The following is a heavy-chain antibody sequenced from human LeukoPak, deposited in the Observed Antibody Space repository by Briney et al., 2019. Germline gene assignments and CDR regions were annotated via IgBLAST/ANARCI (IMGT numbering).Heavy chain of an antibody. D-gene: IGHD1-26*01. CDR1: GGSISSSSYY. V-gene: IGHV4-39*01. Sequence: SETLSLTCTVSGGSISSSSYYWRWIRQPPGKGLEGIGSIYYSGSTYYNPSLKSRVTISVDTSKNQFSLKLSSVTAADTAVYYCARTQWEPEYYFDYWGQGTLVTVSS. CDR2: IYYSGST. J-gene: IGHJ4*02. CDR3: ARTQWEPEYYFDY.